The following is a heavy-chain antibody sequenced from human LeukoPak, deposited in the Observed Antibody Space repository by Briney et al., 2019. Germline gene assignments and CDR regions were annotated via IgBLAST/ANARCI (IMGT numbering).Heavy chain of an antibody. CDR2: LSGSGGGT. V-gene: IGHV3-23*01. J-gene: IGHJ4*02. Sequence: PGGSLTLSYSPSGFTLSNYAMRCARSAPGRGLEWVSSLSGSGGGTYYADSVKGRFTISRDNSKNTLYLQMNSLRAEDTALYYCAKDLTDSGSYTSYWGQGTLVTVSS. CDR1: GFTLSNYA. D-gene: IGHD1-26*01. CDR3: AKDLTDSGSYTSY.